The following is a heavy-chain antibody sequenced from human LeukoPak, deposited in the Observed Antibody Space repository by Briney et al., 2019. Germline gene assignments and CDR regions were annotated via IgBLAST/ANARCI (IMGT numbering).Heavy chain of an antibody. V-gene: IGHV3-30-3*01. Sequence: GGSLRLSCAASGFTFSSYAIHWVRQAPGKGLEWVAVISHDGSNKNYADSVKGRFTVSRDNSKNTLYLQMNSLRGEDTAAYYCARAPGSSTSWSYFDFWGQGTLVTVSS. CDR3: ARAPGSSTSWSYFDF. CDR2: ISHDGSNK. CDR1: GFTFSSYA. D-gene: IGHD6-13*01. J-gene: IGHJ4*02.